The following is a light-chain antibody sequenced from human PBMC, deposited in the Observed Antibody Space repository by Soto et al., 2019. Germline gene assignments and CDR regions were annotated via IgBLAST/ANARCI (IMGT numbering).Light chain of an antibody. Sequence: QSALTQPASVSGSPGQSITISCTGTSSDVGGYNYVSWYQLHPRKAPKLMIYEVSNRPSGVSNRFSGSKSGNTASLTISGLQAEDEADYYCSSYTSSSTYVFGTGTKLTVL. CDR2: EVS. CDR1: SSDVGGYNY. V-gene: IGLV2-14*01. J-gene: IGLJ1*01. CDR3: SSYTSSSTYV.